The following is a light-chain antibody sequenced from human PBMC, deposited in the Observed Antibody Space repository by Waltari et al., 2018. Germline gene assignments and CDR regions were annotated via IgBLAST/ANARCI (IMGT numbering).Light chain of an antibody. V-gene: IGKV1-12*01. CDR2: AAS. Sequence: DIQMTQSPSSVSASVGVRVTITCRATQDISNWLAWYQQKPGKAPKLLIYAASNLQSGVPSRFSGRGSGTDFTLTISSLQPEDFATYYCQQANSFPGTFGQGTRLEIK. CDR3: QQANSFPGT. J-gene: IGKJ5*01. CDR1: QDISNW.